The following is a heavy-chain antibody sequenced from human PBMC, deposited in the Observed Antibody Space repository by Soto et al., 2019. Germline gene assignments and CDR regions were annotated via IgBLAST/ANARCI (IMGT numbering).Heavy chain of an antibody. CDR1: GDSISSGGFP. D-gene: IGHD2-2*01. J-gene: IGHJ6*02. CDR3: ARDSYAMSSFALDV. CDR2: VYRTGAT. Sequence: QLQLQESGSGLVETAQTLSLTCIVSGDSISSGGFPWTWIRQSTGKGLEWIGYVYRTGATSYNPSLGSRASISVDTSRNQFSLQLMSVPPADSAVYFCARDSYAMSSFALDVWGRGTAVTVSS. V-gene: IGHV4-30-2*06.